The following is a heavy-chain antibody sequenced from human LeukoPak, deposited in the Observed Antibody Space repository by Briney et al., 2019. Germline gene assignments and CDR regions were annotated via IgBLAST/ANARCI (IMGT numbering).Heavy chain of an antibody. CDR3: ARPHCSGGSCYEFDY. CDR1: GYTFTSFY. J-gene: IGHJ4*02. Sequence: ASVKVSCKASGYTFTSFYVHWVRQAPGQGLEWMGIINPSGGGTSYAQKFQGRVTMTRDMSTSTVDMELSSLRSEDTAVYYCARPHCSGGSCYEFDYWGQGTLVTVSS. D-gene: IGHD2-15*01. V-gene: IGHV1-46*01. CDR2: INPSGGGT.